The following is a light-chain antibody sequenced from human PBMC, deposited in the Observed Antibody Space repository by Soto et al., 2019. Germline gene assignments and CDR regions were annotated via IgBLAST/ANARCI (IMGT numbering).Light chain of an antibody. CDR1: QGITNY. J-gene: IGKJ1*01. CDR3: QQCHTSPWT. Sequence: DVQLTQSPSFLSASVGDRVTITCRASQGITNYLAWYQQKPGKAPKPLLYTASTLQSPVPSRFSGSGAGAEFTLTITCLQPEDFETYFCQQCHTSPWTFGQGTKVEIK. V-gene: IGKV1-9*01. CDR2: TAS.